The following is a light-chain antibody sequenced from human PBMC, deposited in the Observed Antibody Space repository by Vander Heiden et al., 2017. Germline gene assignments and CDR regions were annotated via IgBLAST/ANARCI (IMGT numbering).Light chain of an antibody. CDR3: QVWDSSSDHYV. Sequence: SYVLTPPPSVSVAPGQTARMTCGGNNIGSKGVHWYQQKPGQAPVLVVYDDSDRPSGIPERFSGSNSGNTATLTISRVEAGDEADYYCQVWDSSSDHYVFGSGTKVTVL. CDR1: NIGSKG. CDR2: DDS. J-gene: IGLJ1*01. V-gene: IGLV3-21*02.